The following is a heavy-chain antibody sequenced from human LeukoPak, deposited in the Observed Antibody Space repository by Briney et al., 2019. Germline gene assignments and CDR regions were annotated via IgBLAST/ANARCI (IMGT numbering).Heavy chain of an antibody. J-gene: IGHJ4*02. Sequence: PSETLSLTCTVSGGSVTSYYWSWIRQPPGKGLEWIGYISYSGTTNYNPSLKGRVTISVDTSKNQFSLKLTSVTAADTAIYYCARDPPAAAGPDYWGQGTLVTVSS. D-gene: IGHD6-13*01. CDR2: ISYSGTT. V-gene: IGHV4-59*02. CDR1: GGSVTSYY. CDR3: ARDPPAAAGPDY.